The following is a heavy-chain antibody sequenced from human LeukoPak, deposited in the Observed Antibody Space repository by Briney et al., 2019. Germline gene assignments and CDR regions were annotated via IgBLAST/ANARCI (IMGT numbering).Heavy chain of an antibody. V-gene: IGHV3-66*01. CDR1: GFTFSSYA. D-gene: IGHD3-10*01. CDR3: ARDYYGSGSSNWFDP. Sequence: GGSLRLSCAASGFTFSSYAMSWVRQAPGKGLEWVSVIYSGGSTYYADSVKGRFTISRDNSKNTLYLQMNSLRAEDTAVYYCARDYYGSGSSNWFDPWGQGTLVTVSS. CDR2: IYSGGST. J-gene: IGHJ5*02.